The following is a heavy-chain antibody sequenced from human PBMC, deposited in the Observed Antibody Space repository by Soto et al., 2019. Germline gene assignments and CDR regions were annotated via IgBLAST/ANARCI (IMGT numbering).Heavy chain of an antibody. Sequence: QVQLQQWGAGLLKPSETLSLTCAVYGGSFSGYYWSWIRQPPGKGLEWSGEINHSGSTNYNPSLKSRVTISVDTSKNQFSLKLSSVTAADTAVYYCARSLYYGSGSYHPWGQGTLVTVSS. CDR1: GGSFSGYY. CDR2: INHSGST. J-gene: IGHJ5*02. D-gene: IGHD3-10*01. V-gene: IGHV4-34*01. CDR3: ARSLYYGSGSYHP.